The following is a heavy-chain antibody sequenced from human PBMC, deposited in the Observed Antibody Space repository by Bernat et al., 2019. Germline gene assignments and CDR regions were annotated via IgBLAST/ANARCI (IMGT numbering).Heavy chain of an antibody. CDR2: ISGSGGST. V-gene: IGHV3-23*04. CDR3: AKGIHTFDI. D-gene: IGHD3-3*02. CDR1: GFTFDDYT. Sequence: EVQLVESGGVVVQPGGSLRLSCAASGFTFDDYTMHWVRQAPGKGLEWVSAISGSGGSTYYADSVKGRFTISRDNSKNTLYLQMNSLRAEDTAVYYCAKGIHTFDIWGQGTMVTVSS. J-gene: IGHJ3*02.